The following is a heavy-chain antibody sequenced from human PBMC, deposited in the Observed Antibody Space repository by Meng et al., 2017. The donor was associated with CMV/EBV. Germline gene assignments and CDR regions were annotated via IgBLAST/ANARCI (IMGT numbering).Heavy chain of an antibody. V-gene: IGHV3-11*01. CDR2: ISSSGSTI. CDR3: ARGSRTVTYYYYGRDV. Sequence: GESLKISCAASGFTFSDYYMSWIRQAPGKGLEWVSYISSSGSTIYYADSVKGRFTISRDNAKNSLYLQMNSLRAEDTAVYYCARGSRTVTYYYYGRDVWGQGTTVTVSS. CDR1: GFTFSDYY. J-gene: IGHJ6*02. D-gene: IGHD4-11*01.